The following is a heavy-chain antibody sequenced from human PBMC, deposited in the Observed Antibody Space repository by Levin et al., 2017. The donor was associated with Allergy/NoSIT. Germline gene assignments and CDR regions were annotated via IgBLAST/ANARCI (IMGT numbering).Heavy chain of an antibody. Sequence: PSDTLSLTCTVSGDSVSSGDYYWSWIRQPPGKGLEWIGYIYYSGYTDYNPSLKSRLSISVDTSKNQFSLKLSSVTAADTAVYYCARSSRDGYAYFDCWGQGTLVTVSS. V-gene: IGHV4-30-4*02. J-gene: IGHJ4*02. CDR1: GDSVSSGDYY. CDR3: ARSSRDGYAYFDC. CDR2: IYYSGYT. D-gene: IGHD5-24*01.